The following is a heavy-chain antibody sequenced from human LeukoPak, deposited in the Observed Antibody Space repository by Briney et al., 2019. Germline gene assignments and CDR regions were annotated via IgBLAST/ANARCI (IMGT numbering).Heavy chain of an antibody. CDR1: GGTFSSYA. D-gene: IGHD3-22*01. Sequence: SVKVSCKASGGTFSSYAISWVRQAPGQGLEWMGGIIPIFGTANYAQKFQGRVTITTDESTSTAYMELSRLRSDDTAVYYCARGGGHTAMVPDYYDSSGYSYYYYGMDVWGQGTTVTVSS. CDR3: ARGGGHTAMVPDYYDSSGYSYYYYGMDV. J-gene: IGHJ6*02. V-gene: IGHV1-69*05. CDR2: IIPIFGTA.